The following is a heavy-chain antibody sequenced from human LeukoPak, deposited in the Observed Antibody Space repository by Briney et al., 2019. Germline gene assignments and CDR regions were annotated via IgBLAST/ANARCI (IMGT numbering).Heavy chain of an antibody. J-gene: IGHJ4*02. CDR2: IIPIFGTA. Sequence: ASVKVSCKASGGTFSSYAISRVRQAPGQGLEWMGGIIPIFGTANYAQKFQGRVTITTDESTSTAYMELSSLRSEDTAVYYCAGGVTIFGVGAALDYWGQGTLVTVSS. CDR3: AGGVTIFGVGAALDY. CDR1: GGTFSSYA. V-gene: IGHV1-69*05. D-gene: IGHD3-3*01.